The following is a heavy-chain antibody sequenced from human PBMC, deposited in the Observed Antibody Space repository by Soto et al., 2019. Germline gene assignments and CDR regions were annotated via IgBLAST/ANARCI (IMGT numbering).Heavy chain of an antibody. J-gene: IGHJ5*02. D-gene: IGHD1-1*01. CDR2: IYATDTT. CDR3: VRDGTKTLRDWFAP. V-gene: IGHV4-4*07. CDR1: GAYISGFY. Sequence: SETLSLTCTVSGAYISGFYWSWIWKSARTGLERIGRIYATDTTDSNPSLKLQSMMSVDTATKQIPLTLRSVTAADAAVYYCVRDGTKTLRDWFAPWGQGISVTVSS.